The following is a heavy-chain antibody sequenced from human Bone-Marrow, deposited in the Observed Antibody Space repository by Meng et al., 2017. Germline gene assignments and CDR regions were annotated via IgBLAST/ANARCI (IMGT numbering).Heavy chain of an antibody. J-gene: IGHJ3*02. V-gene: IGHV3-73*02. CDR3: TVFSRGHI. CDR1: GFTFSGSA. D-gene: IGHD3-3*02. Sequence: RVVEAGGGLARLGGSLKLSCVVSGFTFSGSAVHWVRQASGKGLEWVGRIRSKTDTYATAFAASVKGRFTISRDDSKNTAYLQLNSLKTEDTAVYYCTVFSRGHIWGQGTMVTVSS. CDR2: IRSKTDTYAT.